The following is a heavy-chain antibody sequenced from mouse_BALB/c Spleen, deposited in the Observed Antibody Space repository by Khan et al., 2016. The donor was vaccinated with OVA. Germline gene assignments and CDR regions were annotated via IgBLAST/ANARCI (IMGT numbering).Heavy chain of an antibody. CDR2: INPSNGYT. D-gene: IGHD2-14*01. CDR3: VRDGAYHRNDGWFAY. J-gene: IGHJ3*01. CDR1: SYTFTSYT. V-gene: IGHV1-4*01. Sequence: VELVESGAELARPGASVKMSCKASSYTFTSYTIHWIKKRPGQGLEWIGYINPSNGYTNYNQKFKDKATLTTDKSSTTAYLQLSSLTSDDSAVYNCVRDGAYHRNDGWFAYWGQGTLVTVSA.